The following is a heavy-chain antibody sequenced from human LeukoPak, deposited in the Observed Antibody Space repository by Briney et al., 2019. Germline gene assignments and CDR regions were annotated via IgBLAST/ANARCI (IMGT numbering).Heavy chain of an antibody. Sequence: PGGSLRLSCAASGFTFSSSTMSWVRQSPGKGLDWVSSISSSSTYIYYADSVKGRFIISSDNAKNTRYLQMNSLRAAATAAFYCARDFLNAIDIWGQGTMVTVSS. V-gene: IGHV3-21*01. CDR1: GFTFSSST. CDR3: ARDFLNAIDI. J-gene: IGHJ3*02. CDR2: ISSSSTYI. D-gene: IGHD2/OR15-2a*01.